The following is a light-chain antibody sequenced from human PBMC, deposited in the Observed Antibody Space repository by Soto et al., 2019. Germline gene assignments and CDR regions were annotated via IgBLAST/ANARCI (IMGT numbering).Light chain of an antibody. CDR2: DAS. V-gene: IGKV3-11*01. J-gene: IGKJ5*01. Sequence: ETVMTRSPGPPSLSLRDKATLSSSASQSVSIHLAWYQQKPGQAPRLLIYDASNRATGIPARFSGSGSGTDFTLTISSLEPEDFAVYYCQQRSNWPSITFGQGTRLEIK. CDR3: QQRSNWPSIT. CDR1: QSVSIH.